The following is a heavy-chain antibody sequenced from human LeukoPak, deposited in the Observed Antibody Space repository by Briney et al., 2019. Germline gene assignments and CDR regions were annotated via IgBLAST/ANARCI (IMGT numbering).Heavy chain of an antibody. CDR3: ARGAYSSSSGVFDY. V-gene: IGHV1-18*01. D-gene: IGHD6-6*01. Sequence: GASVKVSCKASGYTFTSYGISWVRQAPGQGLEWMGWISAYNGNTNYAQKLQGRVTMTTDTSTSTAYMELRSPRSDDTAVYYCARGAYSSSSGVFDYWGQGTLVTVSS. CDR1: GYTFTSYG. CDR2: ISAYNGNT. J-gene: IGHJ4*02.